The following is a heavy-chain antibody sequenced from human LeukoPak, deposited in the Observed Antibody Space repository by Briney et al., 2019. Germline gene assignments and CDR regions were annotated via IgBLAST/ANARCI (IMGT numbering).Heavy chain of an antibody. J-gene: IGHJ4*02. V-gene: IGHV3-23*01. CDR2: ISGSSDAT. CDR3: AKDMVRGYYFDC. Sequence: PGGSLRLSCAASGFTLSSYAMSWVRQAPGKGLEWVSAISGSSDATFYADSVKGRFTVSRDNSKNTLYLQMNSLRAEDTAVYFCAKDMVRGYYFDCWGQGTLITVSS. D-gene: IGHD3-10*01. CDR1: GFTLSSYA.